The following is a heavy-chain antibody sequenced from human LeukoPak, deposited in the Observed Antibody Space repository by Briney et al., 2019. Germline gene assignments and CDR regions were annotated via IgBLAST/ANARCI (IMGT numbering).Heavy chain of an antibody. Sequence: RGSLRLSCAASGFTFSSYAMSWVRQAPGKGLEWVSGVGFDGTRYYADSVKGRFTVSRDTATNTLYLQMSSLRAEDTAIFYCAKTQGYYDYWGQGTLVTVS. CDR3: AKTQGYYDY. J-gene: IGHJ4*02. CDR2: VGFDGTR. CDR1: GFTFSSYA. D-gene: IGHD3-22*01. V-gene: IGHV3-23*01.